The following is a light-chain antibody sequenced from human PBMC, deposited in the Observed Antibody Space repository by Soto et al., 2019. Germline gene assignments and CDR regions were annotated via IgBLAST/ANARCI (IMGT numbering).Light chain of an antibody. CDR2: DVS. Sequence: LTQPRSLSVSPGQSVTISFTGTSSDVGGYKYVSWYQQHPGKAPKLMIYDVSKRPSGVPDRFSGSKSGNTASLTISGLQAEDEADYYCCSYAGTSNYVFGTGTKVTVL. CDR1: SSDVGGYKY. J-gene: IGLJ1*01. V-gene: IGLV2-11*01. CDR3: CSYAGTSNYV.